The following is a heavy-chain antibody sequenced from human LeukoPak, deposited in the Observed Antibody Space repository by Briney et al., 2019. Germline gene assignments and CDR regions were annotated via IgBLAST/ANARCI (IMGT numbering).Heavy chain of an antibody. CDR1: GYTFSSYW. CDR2: IYPGDSDT. Sequence: GESLKISCKCSGYTFSSYWIGWVRQMPGEGVEWMGIIYPGDSDTRYNPSLQGHVTISVDTSIGTAYLQWSSLKASDTAIYYCARQNDFRLDYWGQGTLVTVSS. V-gene: IGHV5-51*01. D-gene: IGHD3-3*01. CDR3: ARQNDFRLDY. J-gene: IGHJ4*02.